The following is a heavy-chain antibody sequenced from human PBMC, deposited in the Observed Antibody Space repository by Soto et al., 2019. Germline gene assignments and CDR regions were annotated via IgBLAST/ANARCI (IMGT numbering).Heavy chain of an antibody. D-gene: IGHD5-18*01. CDR3: ARPFIPRDSYGPPGY. CDR2: ISSSGSTI. J-gene: IGHJ4*02. Sequence: GGSLRLSCAASGFTFSVYYMSWVRQAPGKGLEWVSYISSSGSTIYYADSVKGRFTISRDNAKNSLYLQMNSLRAEDTAVYYCARPFIPRDSYGPPGYWGQGTLVTVSS. CDR1: GFTFSVYY. V-gene: IGHV3-11*01.